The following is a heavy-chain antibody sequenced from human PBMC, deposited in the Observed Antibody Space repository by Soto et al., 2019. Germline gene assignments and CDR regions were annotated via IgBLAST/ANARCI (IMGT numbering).Heavy chain of an antibody. CDR3: AGGSGYENLDY. CDR2: INPHGGNA. Sequence: ASVKVSCKASGYTFTDYYIHWVRQAPGQGLEWMGLINPHGGNAIYAQNFQGRLTMARDTSTSTVYMELSSLRSDDTAVYYCAGGSGYENLDYWGQGTLVTVSS. V-gene: IGHV1-46*01. J-gene: IGHJ4*02. D-gene: IGHD5-12*01. CDR1: GYTFTDYY.